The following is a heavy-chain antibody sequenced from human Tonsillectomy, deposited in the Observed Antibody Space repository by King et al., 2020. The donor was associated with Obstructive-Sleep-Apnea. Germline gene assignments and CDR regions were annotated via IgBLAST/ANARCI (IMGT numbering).Heavy chain of an antibody. CDR3: ARLRRMIVVDTGLVFDY. CDR2: IYYSGST. V-gene: IGHV4-59*08. Sequence: VQLQESGLGLVKPSETLSLTCTVSGGSISSSYWSWIRQPPGKGLEWIGYIYYSGSTNYNPSLKSRVTISVDTSKNQFSLKLSSVTAADTAVYFCARLRRMIVVDTGLVFDYWGQGTLVTVSS. CDR1: GGSISSSY. D-gene: IGHD3-22*01. J-gene: IGHJ4*02.